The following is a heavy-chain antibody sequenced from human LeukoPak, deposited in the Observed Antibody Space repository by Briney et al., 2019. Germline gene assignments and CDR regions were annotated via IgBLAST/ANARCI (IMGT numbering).Heavy chain of an antibody. V-gene: IGHV4-30-2*01. D-gene: IGHD1-26*01. CDR1: GGSISSGGYY. CDR2: IYHSGST. CDR3: ARTNSGSYFFPFSH. Sequence: SETLSLTCTVSGGSISSGGYYWSWIRQHPGKGLEWIGYIYHSGSTYYNPSLKSRVTISVDRSKNQFSLKLSSVTAADTAVYYCARTNSGSYFFPFSHWGQGTLVTVSS. J-gene: IGHJ4*02.